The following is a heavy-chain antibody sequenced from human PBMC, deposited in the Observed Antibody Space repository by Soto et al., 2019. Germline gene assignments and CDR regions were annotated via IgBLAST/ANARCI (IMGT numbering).Heavy chain of an antibody. CDR3: ARDAATYASYFDY. CDR1: GGSISSGNYY. J-gene: IGHJ4*02. CDR2: MYYSGTT. Sequence: PSETLSLTCTVSGGSISSGNYYWSWIRQPPGKGLEWIGYMYYSGTTDYNPSLKSRVTISVDTAKNQFSLKLSSVTAADTAVYYCARDAATYASYFDYWGQGTLVTVSS. V-gene: IGHV4-30-4*08. D-gene: IGHD3-16*01.